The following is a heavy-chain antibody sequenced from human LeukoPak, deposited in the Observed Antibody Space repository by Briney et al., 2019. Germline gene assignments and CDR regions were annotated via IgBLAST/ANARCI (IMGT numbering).Heavy chain of an antibody. CDR3: VSFYETY. CDR1: GFTFSRHA. CDR2: INSDGSWT. Sequence: GGSLRLSCAASGFTFSRHAMSWVRQVPGKGLVWVSHINSDGSWTSYADSVKGRFTISKDNAKNTVYLQMNSLRAEDTAVYYCVSFYETYWGRGTLVTVSS. J-gene: IGHJ4*02. V-gene: IGHV3-74*01. D-gene: IGHD2/OR15-2a*01.